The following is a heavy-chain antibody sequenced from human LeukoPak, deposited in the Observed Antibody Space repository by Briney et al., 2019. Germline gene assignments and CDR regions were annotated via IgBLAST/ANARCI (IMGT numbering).Heavy chain of an antibody. D-gene: IGHD3-22*01. CDR2: ISGSGADT. V-gene: IGHV3-23*01. CDR1: GFTFSSYL. Sequence: PGGSLRLSCAASGFTFSSYLMTWVRQAPGKGLEWVSGISGSGADTLYADSVRGQFTISRDNSKNTLYLQMNSLRAEDTAVYYCAKVPPHDDSGYSNPYWGQGTLVTVSS. J-gene: IGHJ4*02. CDR3: AKVPPHDDSGYSNPY.